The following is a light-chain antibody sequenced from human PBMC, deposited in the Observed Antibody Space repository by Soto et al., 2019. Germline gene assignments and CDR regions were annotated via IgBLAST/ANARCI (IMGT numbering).Light chain of an antibody. CDR2: EAS. V-gene: IGLV2-23*01. CDR3: CSNAAGSTYV. Sequence: QSALTQPASVSGSPGQSITISCTGTSSDVGSHNLVSWYQHYTGKAPKLIIFEASKRPSGVSNRFSGSKSGSTASLTISGLQAEDEADYYCCSNAAGSTYVFGTGTKLTVL. J-gene: IGLJ1*01. CDR1: SSDVGSHNL.